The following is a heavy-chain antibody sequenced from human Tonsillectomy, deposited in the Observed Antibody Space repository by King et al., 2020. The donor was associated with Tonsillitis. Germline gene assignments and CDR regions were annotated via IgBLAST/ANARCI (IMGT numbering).Heavy chain of an antibody. CDR2: ISSSSSYI. Sequence: VQLVESGGGLVKPGGSLRLSCAASGFTFSSYSMNWVRQAPGKGLEWVSSISSSSSYIYYAASVKGRFTISRDNAKNSLYLQMNSLRAEDTAVYYCARERDLVATGWFDPWGQGTLVPVSS. J-gene: IGHJ5*02. V-gene: IGHV3-21*01. CDR3: ARERDLVATGWFDP. CDR1: GFTFSSYS. D-gene: IGHD5-12*01.